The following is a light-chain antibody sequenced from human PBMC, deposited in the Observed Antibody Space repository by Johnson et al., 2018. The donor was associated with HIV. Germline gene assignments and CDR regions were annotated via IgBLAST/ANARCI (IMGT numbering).Light chain of an antibody. CDR2: ESN. CDR1: SFNIGINF. Sequence: VLTQPPSVSAAPGQRVTISCSGSSFNIGINFVSWYQQVPGTAPKLLICESNKRPSGIPDRFSGSKSGTSATLGITGLQTGDEADYYCGTWDSSLSAEVFGTGTKVTVL. J-gene: IGLJ1*01. V-gene: IGLV1-51*02. CDR3: GTWDSSLSAEV.